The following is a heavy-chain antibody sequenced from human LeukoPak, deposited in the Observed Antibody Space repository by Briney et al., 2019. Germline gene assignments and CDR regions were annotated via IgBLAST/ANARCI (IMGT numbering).Heavy chain of an antibody. CDR2: ISNEGRNK. CDR3: AKDYYGGNTGAHY. D-gene: IGHD4-23*01. Sequence: GRSLRLSCAASGFTFSRYGVHWVRQAPGKGLEWVAVISNEGRNKYYADSVKGRFTIYIDNSKNTLYLRINSLRAEDTAVYNCAKDYYGGNTGAHYGGQGTLLTVPS. CDR1: GFTFSRYG. V-gene: IGHV3-30*18. J-gene: IGHJ4*02.